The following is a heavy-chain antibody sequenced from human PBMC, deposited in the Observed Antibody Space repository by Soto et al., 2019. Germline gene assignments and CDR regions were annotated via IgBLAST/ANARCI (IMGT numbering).Heavy chain of an antibody. CDR3: ARDADSSGWYWFDY. J-gene: IGHJ4*02. Sequence: SETLSLTCTVSGGSISSYYWSWIRQPPGKGLEWIGYIYYSGSTNYNPSLKSRVTISVDTSKNQFSLKLSSVTAADTAVYYCARDADSSGWYWFDYWGQGTLVPVSS. V-gene: IGHV4-59*01. CDR1: GGSISSYY. CDR2: IYYSGST. D-gene: IGHD6-19*01.